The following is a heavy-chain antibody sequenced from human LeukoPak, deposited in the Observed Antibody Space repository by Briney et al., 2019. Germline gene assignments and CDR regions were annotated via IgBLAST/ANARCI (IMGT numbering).Heavy chain of an antibody. V-gene: IGHV4-30-4*01. Sequence: SETLSLTCTVSGGSISSGDYYWSWIRQPPGKGLEWIGYIYYSGITYYNPSLKSRVTISVDTSKNQFSLKLSSVTAADTAVYYCARGAGGFHWYFDLWGRGTLVTVSS. CDR1: GGSISSGDYY. CDR2: IYYSGIT. J-gene: IGHJ2*01. CDR3: ARGAGGFHWYFDL. D-gene: IGHD3-16*01.